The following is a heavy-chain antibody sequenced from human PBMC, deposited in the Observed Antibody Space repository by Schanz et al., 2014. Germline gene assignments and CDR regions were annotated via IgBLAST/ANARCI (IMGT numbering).Heavy chain of an antibody. Sequence: VQLVESGGGLVKPGGSLRLSCAASGFTFSTYAMSWVLQAPGKGLEWVSALSGSGGSTYYADSVKGRFTISRDNSKNTLYLQMNSLRAEDTAVYDCAKQIHYDILTVTRNWGQGTLVTVSS. D-gene: IGHD3-9*01. CDR2: LSGSGGST. J-gene: IGHJ4*02. CDR3: AKQIHYDILTVTRN. V-gene: IGHV3-23*04. CDR1: GFTFSTYA.